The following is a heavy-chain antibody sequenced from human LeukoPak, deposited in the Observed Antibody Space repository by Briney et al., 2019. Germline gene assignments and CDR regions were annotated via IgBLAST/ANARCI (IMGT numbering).Heavy chain of an antibody. V-gene: IGHV3-53*01. CDR1: GFTVSSRY. CDR2: IYSGGST. Sequence: GGSLSLSCAVSGFTVSSRYMSWVRQAPGKGLEWVSVIYSGGSTFYADSVKGRFTISRDNSKNTLSLQMNSLRAEDTAVYYCARGLSSSSVFDYWGQGTLVTVSS. J-gene: IGHJ4*02. D-gene: IGHD6-6*01. CDR3: ARGLSSSSVFDY.